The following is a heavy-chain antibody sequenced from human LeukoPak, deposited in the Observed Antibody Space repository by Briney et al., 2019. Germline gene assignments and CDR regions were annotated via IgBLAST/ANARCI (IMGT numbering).Heavy chain of an antibody. CDR2: INPNSGGT. Sequence: GASVKVSCKASGYSFTGYYMHWVRQAPGQGLEWMGWINPNSGGTNYAQKFQGRVTMTRDTPISAAYMELSRLRSDDTAVYYCARSGYCSGGRCYSFDYWGQGTLVTVPS. CDR1: GYSFTGYY. CDR3: ARSGYCSGGRCYSFDY. V-gene: IGHV1-2*02. J-gene: IGHJ4*02. D-gene: IGHD2-15*01.